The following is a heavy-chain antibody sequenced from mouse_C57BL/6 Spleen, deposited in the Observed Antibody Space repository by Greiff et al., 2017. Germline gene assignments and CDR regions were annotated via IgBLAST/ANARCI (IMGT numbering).Heavy chain of an antibody. V-gene: IGHV1-82*01. CDR1: GYAFSSSW. J-gene: IGHJ4*01. CDR2: IYPGDGDT. CDR3: ARGRGGKNAMDY. Sequence: QVQLQQSGPELVKPGASVKIYCKASGYAFSSSWMNWVKQRPGKGLEWIGRIYPGDGDTNYNGKFKGKATLTADKSSSTAYMQLSSLTSEDSAVYFCARGRGGKNAMDYWGQGTSVTVSS.